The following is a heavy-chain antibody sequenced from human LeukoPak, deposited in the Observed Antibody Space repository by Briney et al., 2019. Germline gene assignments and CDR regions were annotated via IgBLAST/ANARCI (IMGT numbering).Heavy chain of an antibody. J-gene: IGHJ5*02. CDR2: IFYSGST. CDR1: GGSISSYY. Sequence: PSETLSLTCTVSGGSISSYYWSWIRQPPGKGLEWIGYIFYSGSTNYKPAPKSRVTISVEPSKKQFPLNLDSVTAADTALYYCARINGIAAAGNWSYPWGQGALVTVSS. V-gene: IGHV4-59*01. CDR3: ARINGIAAAGNWSYP. D-gene: IGHD6-13*01.